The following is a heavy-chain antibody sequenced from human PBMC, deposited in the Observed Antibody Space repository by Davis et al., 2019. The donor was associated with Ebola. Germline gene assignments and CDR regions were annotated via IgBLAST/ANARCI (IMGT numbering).Heavy chain of an antibody. V-gene: IGHV3-23*01. CDR2: INGGGGDT. CDR1: GFSFSRTD. D-gene: IGHD4-17*01. CDR3: AKGSLYGSRSITAGMDV. J-gene: IGHJ6*02. Sequence: PGGSLRLSCAASGFSFSRTDMNWFRQAPGRGPEWVSNINGGGGDTNYADSVKGRFTFSRDNSKNTLYLQMNSLRAEDTAVYYCAKGSLYGSRSITAGMDVWGQGTTVTVSS.